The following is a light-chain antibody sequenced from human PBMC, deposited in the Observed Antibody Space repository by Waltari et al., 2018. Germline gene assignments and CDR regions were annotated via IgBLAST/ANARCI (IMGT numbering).Light chain of an antibody. V-gene: IGKV3D-15*01. J-gene: IGKJ2*01. CDR1: QSLTRN. CDR2: ATS. Sequence: EVTVTQSPATLSVSPGERVTLPCRASQSLTRNLAWYQHRPGQAPRLLIYATSIRATGIPATFSGSGSGTEFTLTISSLQSEDSATYYCQQYEHWPQTFGQGTKLEIK. CDR3: QQYEHWPQT.